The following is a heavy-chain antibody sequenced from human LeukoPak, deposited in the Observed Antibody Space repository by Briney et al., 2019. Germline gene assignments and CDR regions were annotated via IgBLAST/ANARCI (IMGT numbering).Heavy chain of an antibody. CDR1: GFSFSNAW. D-gene: IGHD2-21*01. V-gene: IGHV3-15*01. CDR3: TTGLRGPNNY. CDR2: NKRKSDNETV. J-gene: IGHJ4*02. Sequence: GGPLRLSCAASGFSFSNAWMNWVRQAPGKGLEWVGRNKRKSDNETVDYAAPVKGRFSITRDDSKNMLYLQMNSLKTEDTAVYYCTTGLRGPNNYWGQGALVTVSS.